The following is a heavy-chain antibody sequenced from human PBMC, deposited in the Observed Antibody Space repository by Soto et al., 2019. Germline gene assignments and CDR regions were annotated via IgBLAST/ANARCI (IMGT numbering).Heavy chain of an antibody. CDR1: GGSISSGGYY. J-gene: IGHJ6*02. CDR2: IYYSGST. Sequence: PSETLSLTCTVSGGSISSGGYYWSWIRQHPGKGLEWIGYIYYSGSTYYNPSLKSRVTISVDTSKNQFSLKLSSVTAADTAVYYCAREGVTMVRGVMSWRPNYYGMDVWGQGTTVTVS. V-gene: IGHV4-31*03. D-gene: IGHD3-10*01. CDR3: AREGVTMVRGVMSWRPNYYGMDV.